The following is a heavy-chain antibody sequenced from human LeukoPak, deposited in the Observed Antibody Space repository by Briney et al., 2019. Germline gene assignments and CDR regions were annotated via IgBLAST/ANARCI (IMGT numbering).Heavy chain of an antibody. Sequence: SETLSLTCTVSGGSISSYYWSWIRQPPGKGLEWLGYIYYSGSTNYNPSLKSRVTISVDTSKNQFSLKLSSVTAADTAVYYCARDSGNYYSNAFDIWGQGTMVTVSS. V-gene: IGHV4-59*01. CDR2: IYYSGST. D-gene: IGHD1-26*01. J-gene: IGHJ3*02. CDR1: GGSISSYY. CDR3: ARDSGNYYSNAFDI.